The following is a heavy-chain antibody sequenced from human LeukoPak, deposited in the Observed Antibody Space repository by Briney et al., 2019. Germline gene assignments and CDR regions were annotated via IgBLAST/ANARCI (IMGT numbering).Heavy chain of an antibody. J-gene: IGHJ4*02. V-gene: IGHV3-7*01. CDR1: GFNLSSYW. Sequence: GGSLRLSCAASGFNLSSYWMSWVRQAPGKGLEWVANIKEDGSQKYYVDSVKGRFTISRDNAKNSLYLQMNSLRAEDTAVYYCARDVLSEWFGELFYGYLDYWGQGTLATVSS. CDR2: IKEDGSQK. CDR3: ARDVLSEWFGELFYGYLDY. D-gene: IGHD3-10*01.